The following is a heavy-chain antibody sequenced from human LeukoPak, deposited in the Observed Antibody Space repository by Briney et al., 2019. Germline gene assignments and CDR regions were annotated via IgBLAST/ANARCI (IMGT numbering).Heavy chain of an antibody. J-gene: IGHJ5*02. CDR2: ISSNGGST. Sequence: GGSLRLSRAASGFTFSSYAMHWVRQAPAKGLEYVSAISSNGGSTYYANSVKGSFTISRDNSKNTLYLQMGSLRAEDMAVYYCARAAAMTTVTTPPEFDPWGQGTLVTVSS. CDR3: ARAAAMTTVTTPPEFDP. D-gene: IGHD4-17*01. V-gene: IGHV3-64*01. CDR1: GFTFSSYA.